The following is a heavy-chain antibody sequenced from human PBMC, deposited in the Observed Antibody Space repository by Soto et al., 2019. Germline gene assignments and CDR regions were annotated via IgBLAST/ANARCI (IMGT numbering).Heavy chain of an antibody. D-gene: IGHD2-21*01. V-gene: IGHV5-51*01. CDR2: IYPDDSDI. J-gene: IGHJ4*02. CDR1: GYSFNTYW. CDR3: ARRTGLLYSD. Sequence: GESLKISCKGSGYSFNTYWIGWVRQMPGKGLECMGVIYPDDSDIRYSPSFQGQVTISADKSISTAYLQWSSLKASDSGIYYCARRTGLLYSDWGQGTLVTVSS.